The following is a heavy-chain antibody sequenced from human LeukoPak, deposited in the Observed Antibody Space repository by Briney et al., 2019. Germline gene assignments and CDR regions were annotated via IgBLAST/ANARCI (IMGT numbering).Heavy chain of an antibody. Sequence: PGGSLRLSCAASGFTVSSNYMTWVRQAPGKGLEWVSIIYTGGTTYYADSVKGRFTISRDNSKNTLYLQMNSLRAEDTAVYYCARVAKVAARPNFFDYWGQGTLVTVSS. J-gene: IGHJ4*02. CDR2: IYTGGTT. D-gene: IGHD6-6*01. CDR1: GFTVSSNY. V-gene: IGHV3-66*01. CDR3: ARVAKVAARPNFFDY.